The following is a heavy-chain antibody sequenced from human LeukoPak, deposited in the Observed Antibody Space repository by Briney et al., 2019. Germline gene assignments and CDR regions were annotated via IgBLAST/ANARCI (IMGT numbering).Heavy chain of an antibody. Sequence: SETLSLTCTVSGGSIRSYYWSWIRQPAGKGLESIGRIYSSGTTNYNPSLKSRVTMSVGMSTNQFSLRLSSVTAADTAIYYCARDGYTASYYSLDYWGQGILVTVSS. CDR2: IYSSGTT. V-gene: IGHV4-4*07. J-gene: IGHJ4*02. CDR1: GGSIRSYY. D-gene: IGHD1-26*01. CDR3: ARDGYTASYYSLDY.